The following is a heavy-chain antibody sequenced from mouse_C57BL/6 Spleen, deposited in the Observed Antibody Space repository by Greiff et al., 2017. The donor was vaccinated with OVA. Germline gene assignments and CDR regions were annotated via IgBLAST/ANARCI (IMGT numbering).Heavy chain of an antibody. V-gene: IGHV1-22*01. D-gene: IGHD2-3*01. CDR1: GYTFTDYN. CDR2: INPNNGGT. Sequence: VKPGASVKMSCKASGYTFTDYNMHWVKQSHGKSLEWIGYINPNNGGTSYNQKFKGKATLTVNKSSSTAYMELRSLTSEDSAVYYCARSLYDGYYVGFAYWGQGTLVTVSA. J-gene: IGHJ3*01. CDR3: ARSLYDGYYVGFAY.